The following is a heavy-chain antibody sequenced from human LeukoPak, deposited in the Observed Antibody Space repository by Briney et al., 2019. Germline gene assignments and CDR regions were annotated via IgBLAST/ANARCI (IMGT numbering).Heavy chain of an antibody. CDR1: GYTFTSYD. CDR3: ARGYCSGGSCYDDAFDI. V-gene: IGHV1-8*03. D-gene: IGHD2-15*01. CDR2: MNPNSGNT. Sequence: GASVKVSCKASGYTFTSYDINWVRQATGQGLEWMGWMNPNSGNTGYAQKFQGRVTITRNTSISTAYMELSSLRSEDTAVYYCARGYCSGGSCYDDAFDIWGQGTMVTVSS. J-gene: IGHJ3*02.